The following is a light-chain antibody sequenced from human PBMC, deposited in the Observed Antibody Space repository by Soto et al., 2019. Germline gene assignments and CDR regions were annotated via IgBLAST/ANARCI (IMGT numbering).Light chain of an antibody. J-gene: IGKJ4*01. V-gene: IGKV3-15*01. CDR3: QHYNNWPLLT. CDR2: NTS. CDR1: QSISSN. Sequence: EIVMTQSPATLSVSPGERATLSCRASQSISSNLAWYQQKPGQAPRHLIYNTSTRTTGIPVRFSGSGSGTEFTLTISSLQSEDFAVYYCQHYNNWPLLTFGGGTKVEIK.